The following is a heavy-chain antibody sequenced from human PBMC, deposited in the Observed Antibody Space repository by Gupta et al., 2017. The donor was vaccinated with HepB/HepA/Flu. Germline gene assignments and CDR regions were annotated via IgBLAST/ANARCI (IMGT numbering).Heavy chain of an antibody. CDR1: GFNLGDYA. CDR3: ARRRYYVVDL. CDR2: IRNEPYGETT. Sequence: EVQLVESGGDLVERALSLRLSCTASGFNLGDYAESGFRQVPGKGLEWVSFIRNEPYGETTEYAASVKGRLIISRDDSKGVAFLQMNSLKTEDTAVYYCARRRYYVVDLWGQGTLVTVSS. J-gene: IGHJ5*02. D-gene: IGHD3-10*02. V-gene: IGHV3-49*03.